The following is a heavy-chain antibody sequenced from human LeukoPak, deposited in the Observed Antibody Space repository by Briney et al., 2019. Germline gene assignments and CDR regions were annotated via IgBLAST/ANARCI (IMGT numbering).Heavy chain of an antibody. Sequence: GASVKVSCKASGYTFTCYYMHWVRQAPGQGLEWMGWINPNSGGTNYAQKFQGWVTMTRDTSISTAYMELSRLRSDDTAVYYCARGLGYSSGLLKDYWGQGTLVTVSS. V-gene: IGHV1-2*04. CDR2: INPNSGGT. J-gene: IGHJ4*02. D-gene: IGHD6-19*01. CDR1: GYTFTCYY. CDR3: ARGLGYSSGLLKDY.